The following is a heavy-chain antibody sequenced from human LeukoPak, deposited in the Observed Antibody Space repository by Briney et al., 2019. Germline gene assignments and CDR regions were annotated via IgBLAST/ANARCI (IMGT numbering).Heavy chain of an antibody. CDR1: GFSPSIYP. D-gene: IGHD6-13*01. J-gene: IGHJ4*02. V-gene: IGHV3-43*02. CDR3: AKDKAGTIVWYGRWAIGLFDY. CDR2: ITVNGGTT. Sequence: GGSLRLSCVESGFSPSIYPMHWVREAPGKGLEYVSAITVNGGTTYYANSVKGRFTISRDNSRNSLYLQMNSLTTEDTAFYYCAKDKAGTIVWYGRWAIGLFDYWGQGTLLTVSS.